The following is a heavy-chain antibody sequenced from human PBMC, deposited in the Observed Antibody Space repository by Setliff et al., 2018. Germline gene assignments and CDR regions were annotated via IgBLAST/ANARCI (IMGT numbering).Heavy chain of an antibody. V-gene: IGHV3-7*01. CDR1: GVTVNKPW. D-gene: IGHD2-8*02. J-gene: IGHJ4*02. CDR2: TNPDGNEK. Sequence: GGSLRLSCAGSGVTVNKPWMSWVRQAPGKGLEWVALTNPDGNEKQYVDSVRGRFTISRDSAKNSLYLQMNGLTAADTAMYYCVKGTLPYCTGPTCYPLDHWGQGTLVTVSS. CDR3: VKGTLPYCTGPTCYPLDH.